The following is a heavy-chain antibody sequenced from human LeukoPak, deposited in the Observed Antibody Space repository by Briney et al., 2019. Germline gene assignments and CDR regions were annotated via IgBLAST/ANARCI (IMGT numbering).Heavy chain of an antibody. Sequence: PGGSLRLACAASGVTVSSNYMDWVRQAPGKGLEWVSVIYSGGNTYYADSVKGRFTISRDNSKNTLYLQMNSLRADDTAVYYCAREYYDDSGPDAFDIWGQGTMVTVSS. CDR3: AREYYDDSGPDAFDI. V-gene: IGHV3-53*01. CDR1: GVTVSSNY. D-gene: IGHD3-22*01. CDR2: IYSGGNT. J-gene: IGHJ3*02.